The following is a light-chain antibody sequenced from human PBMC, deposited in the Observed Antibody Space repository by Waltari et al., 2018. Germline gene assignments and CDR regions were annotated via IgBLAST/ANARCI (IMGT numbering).Light chain of an antibody. CDR1: SSNIGSNT. J-gene: IGLJ2*01. CDR3: AAWDDSLVV. Sequence: QSVLTQPPSASGTPGQRVTISCSGSSSNIGSNTVNWYQQLPGTAPKLLIYSNKQRPSGVPYRFSGSKSGTSASLAISGLQSEDEADYYCAAWDDSLVVFGGGTKLTVL. CDR2: SNK. V-gene: IGLV1-44*01.